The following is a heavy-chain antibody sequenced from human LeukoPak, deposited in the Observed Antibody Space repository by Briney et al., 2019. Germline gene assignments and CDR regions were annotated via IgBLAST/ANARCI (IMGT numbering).Heavy chain of an antibody. D-gene: IGHD1-26*01. V-gene: IGHV3-74*01. CDR3: ARDGPDLVGATTILMTHFDY. J-gene: IGHJ4*02. CDR2: INSDGSST. CDR1: GFTFSSYW. Sequence: GGSLRLSCVVSGFTFSSYWMHWVRQAPGKGLVWVSRINSDGSSTTYADYVKGRFTISRDNAKTTMYLQINSLRAEDTAVYYCARDGPDLVGATTILMTHFDYWGQGTLVTVSS.